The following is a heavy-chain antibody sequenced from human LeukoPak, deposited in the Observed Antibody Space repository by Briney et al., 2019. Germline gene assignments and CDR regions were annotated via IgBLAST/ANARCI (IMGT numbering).Heavy chain of an antibody. J-gene: IGHJ6*02. V-gene: IGHV1-46*01. Sequence: ASVKVSCKASGYTFTDYYIHWVRQAPGQGLEWMGMINPSGGSTSYARKFQGRVTMTRDTSTSTVYMELRSLRSEDTAVYYCARENYGDYEVDYYYGMDVWGQGTTVTVSS. D-gene: IGHD4-17*01. CDR3: ARENYGDYEVDYYYGMDV. CDR2: INPSGGST. CDR1: GYTFTDYY.